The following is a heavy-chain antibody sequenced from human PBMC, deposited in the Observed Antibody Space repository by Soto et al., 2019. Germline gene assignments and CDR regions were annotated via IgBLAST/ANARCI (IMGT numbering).Heavy chain of an antibody. D-gene: IGHD1-20*01. CDR1: GFTFSSYS. CDR2: ISSSSSYI. CDR3: ARGDNWNPFVPFDS. J-gene: IGHJ4*02. V-gene: IGHV3-21*01. Sequence: XGSLRLSCAASGFTFSSYSMNWVRQAPGKGLEWVPSISSSSSYIYYADSVKGRFTISRDNAKNSLYLQMNSLRAEDTAVYYCARGDNWNPFVPFDSWGQGTLVTVSS.